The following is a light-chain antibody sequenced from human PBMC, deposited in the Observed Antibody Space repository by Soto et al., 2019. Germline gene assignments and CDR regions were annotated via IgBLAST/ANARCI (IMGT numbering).Light chain of an antibody. Sequence: IVLTQSPATLSLSPGERATLSCRASQSVSSYLAWYQQRPGQGPRLLIYDASNRATGIPDRFSGSGSGTDFTLTISRLEPEDSAVYYCQQRSNWPSITFGQGTRLEIK. V-gene: IGKV3-11*01. CDR2: DAS. CDR1: QSVSSY. J-gene: IGKJ5*01. CDR3: QQRSNWPSIT.